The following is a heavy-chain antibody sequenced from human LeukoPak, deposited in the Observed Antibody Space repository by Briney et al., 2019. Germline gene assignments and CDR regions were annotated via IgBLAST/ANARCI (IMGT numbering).Heavy chain of an antibody. CDR1: GFTFSSYS. CDR3: ARDIAAAGLDY. CDR2: ISSSSSYI. Sequence: GGSLRLSCAASGFTFSSYSMNWVRQAPGKGLEWVSSISSSSSYIYYADSVKGRCTISRDNAKNSLYLQMNSLRAEDTAVYYCARDIAAAGLDYWGQGTLVTVSS. J-gene: IGHJ4*02. D-gene: IGHD6-13*01. V-gene: IGHV3-21*01.